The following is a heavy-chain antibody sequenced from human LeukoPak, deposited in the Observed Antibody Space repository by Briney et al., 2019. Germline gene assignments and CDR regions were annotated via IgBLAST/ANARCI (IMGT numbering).Heavy chain of an antibody. D-gene: IGHD3-3*01. J-gene: IGHJ4*02. V-gene: IGHV3-7*01. CDR2: IKQDGSEK. CDR3: ARLREIPVFGVVTKSTSYFDY. CDR1: GFTFSSSW. Sequence: PGGSLRLSCAASGFTFSSSWLSWVCQAPGKGLERVANIKQDGSEKYYVDSVKGRFTISRDNAKNSLYPQMNSLRAEDTAVYYCARLREIPVFGVVTKSTSYFDYWGQGTLVTVSS.